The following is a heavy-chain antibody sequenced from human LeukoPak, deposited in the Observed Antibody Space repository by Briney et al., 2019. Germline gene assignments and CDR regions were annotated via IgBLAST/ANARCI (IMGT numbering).Heavy chain of an antibody. V-gene: IGHV4-39*07. Sequence: PSETLSLTCTVSGGSISSSSDYWGWIRQPPGKGLEWIGSVYYSGSAYYNPSLKSRVTISVDTSKNQFSLKLSSVTAADTAVYYCARDPSGGDRPEDWFDPWGQGTLVTVSS. CDR3: ARDPSGGDRPEDWFDP. CDR1: GGSISSSSDY. CDR2: VYYSGSA. J-gene: IGHJ5*02.